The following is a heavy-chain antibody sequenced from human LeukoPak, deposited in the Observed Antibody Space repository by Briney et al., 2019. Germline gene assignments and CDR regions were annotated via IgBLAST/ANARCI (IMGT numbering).Heavy chain of an antibody. CDR3: ASGYDILTGPEGLAYYYYYMDV. J-gene: IGHJ6*03. CDR1: GGTFSSYA. D-gene: IGHD3-9*01. CDR2: IIPIFGTA. V-gene: IGHV1-69*13. Sequence: SVKVSCKASGGTFSSYAISWVRQAPGQGLEWMGGIIPIFGTANYAQKFQGRVTVTADESTSTAYMELSSLRSEDTAVYYCASGYDILTGPEGLAYYYYYMDVWGKRTTVTISS.